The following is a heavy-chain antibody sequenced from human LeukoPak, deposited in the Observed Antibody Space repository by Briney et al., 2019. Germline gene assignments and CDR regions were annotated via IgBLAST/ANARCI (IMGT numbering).Heavy chain of an antibody. CDR2: INSDGSSK. D-gene: IGHD6-19*01. CDR1: GFTFSSYW. Sequence: GGSLSLSCAASGFTFSSYWMHWVRQAPGRGGVWVSRINSDGSSKNYADSVKGRFTISRDNAKNTLHLQMNSLRSEDTSVYYCAKAHSPIWLVPFDHWGQGTLVTVPS. CDR3: AKAHSPIWLVPFDH. V-gene: IGHV3-74*01. J-gene: IGHJ4*02.